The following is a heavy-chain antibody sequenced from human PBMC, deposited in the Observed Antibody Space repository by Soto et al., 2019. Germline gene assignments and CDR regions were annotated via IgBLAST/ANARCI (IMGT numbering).Heavy chain of an antibody. V-gene: IGHV1-8*01. CDR2: MNPNSGNT. D-gene: IGHD3-22*01. J-gene: IGHJ2*01. Sequence: QVQLVQSGAEVKKPGASVKVSCKASGYTFTSYDINWVRQATGQGLEWMGWMNPNSGNTGYAQKFQGRVTMTRNTSISTAYMELSSLRSEDTAVYYCASNYYDSSGYWVNWYFDLWGRGTLVTVSS. CDR3: ASNYYDSSGYWVNWYFDL. CDR1: GYTFTSYD.